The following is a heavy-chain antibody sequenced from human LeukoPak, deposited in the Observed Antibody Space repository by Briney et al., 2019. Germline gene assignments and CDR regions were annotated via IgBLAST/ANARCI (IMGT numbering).Heavy chain of an antibody. CDR3: ARDRYGTGSYDY. CDR2: ISDYNGHR. CDR1: GYTFTGYY. Sequence: ASVKVSCKASGYTFTGYYMHWVRQAPGQGLEWMGWISDYNGHRNFAQKLQDRVTMTTDTSTNTAYMELRSLISDDTAFYYCARDRYGTGSYDYWGQGTLVAVSS. D-gene: IGHD3-10*01. J-gene: IGHJ4*02. V-gene: IGHV1-18*04.